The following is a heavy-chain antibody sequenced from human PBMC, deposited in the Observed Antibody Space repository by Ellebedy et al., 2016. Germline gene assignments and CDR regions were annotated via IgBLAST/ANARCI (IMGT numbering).Heavy chain of an antibody. CDR2: IIPIFATP. D-gene: IGHD3-10*01. CDR1: GGTFSYNA. CDR3: ARDFMVRGVIDYYYGMDV. V-gene: IGHV1-69*13. Sequence: SVKVSCXASGGTFSYNALTWVRQAPGQGLEWMGEIIPIFATPNYAQKFQDRVTITADGSTTTAYMELSSLRSEDTAVYYCARDFMVRGVIDYYYGMDVWGQGTTVTVSS. J-gene: IGHJ6*02.